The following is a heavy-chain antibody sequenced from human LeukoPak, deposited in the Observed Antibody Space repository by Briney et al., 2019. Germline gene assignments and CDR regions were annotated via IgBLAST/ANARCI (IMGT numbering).Heavy chain of an antibody. V-gene: IGHV4-59*08. Sequence: SETLSLTCTVSGGSISSYYWSWIRQPPGKGLEWIGYIYYSGSTYYNPSLKSRVTISVDTSKNQFSLKLSSVTAADTAVYYCARQAPPYYYDSSGYYGNWGQGTLVTVSS. CDR2: IYYSGST. J-gene: IGHJ4*02. D-gene: IGHD3-22*01. CDR3: ARQAPPYYYDSSGYYGN. CDR1: GGSISSYY.